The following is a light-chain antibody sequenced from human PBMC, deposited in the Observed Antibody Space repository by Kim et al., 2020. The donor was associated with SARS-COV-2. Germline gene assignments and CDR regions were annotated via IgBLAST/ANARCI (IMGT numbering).Light chain of an antibody. J-gene: IGLJ1*01. V-gene: IGLV3-19*01. CDR3: CSRDSTAKDYV. CDR2: DDN. CDR1: TLRSSL. Sequence: LVQTARSTSHAATLRSSLSIRYPQTPGPAPLLVMSDDNNRPSGIPDRFSVSSSGSAASLTLTGAQAEDKADSYCCSRDSTAKDYVFGTGTKVTVL.